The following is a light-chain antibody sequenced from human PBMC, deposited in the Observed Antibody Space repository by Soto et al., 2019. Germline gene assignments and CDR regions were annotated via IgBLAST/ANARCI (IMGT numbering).Light chain of an antibody. CDR1: QSISNY. Sequence: DIQMTQSPSALSASVGERVTISCRASQSISNYLAWFQQKPGTVPKRLIYAASILQSGVPSRFSGSGSGTEFTLTISSLQPEDFAAYYCLQHDSYPWTFGQGTKVDI. CDR2: AAS. CDR3: LQHDSYPWT. J-gene: IGKJ1*01. V-gene: IGKV1-17*03.